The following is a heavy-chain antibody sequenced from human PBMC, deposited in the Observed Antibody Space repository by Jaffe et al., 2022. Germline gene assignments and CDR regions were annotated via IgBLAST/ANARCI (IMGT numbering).Heavy chain of an antibody. J-gene: IGHJ4*02. D-gene: IGHD6-19*01. CDR1: GFSLGDYF. V-gene: IGHV3-11*01. Sequence: QVHLEESGGGLVKPGGSLRLSCAASGFSLGDYFMSWIRQAPGKGLEWVSYISSSGTTTYYADSVKGRFTIARDNVKNSLYLQMTSLRAEDTAVYYCATDPTPTSRSRAWYYFDNWGQGTLVTVSS. CDR2: ISSSGTTT. CDR3: ATDPTPTSRSRAWYYFDN.